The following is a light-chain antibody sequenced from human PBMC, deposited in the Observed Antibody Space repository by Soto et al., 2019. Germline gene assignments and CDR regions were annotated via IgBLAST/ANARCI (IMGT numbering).Light chain of an antibody. CDR2: WAS. Sequence: DIVLTQSPDSLAVSLGERATITCKSSQSLFFGVNEKTCLAWYQQKPGQPPKLLIYWASSRKSGVPDRFSASASETDFTLTISSLQAEDVAVYYCQQYRSSPWTFGQGTRVEVK. CDR3: QQYRSSPWT. V-gene: IGKV4-1*01. J-gene: IGKJ1*01. CDR1: QSLFFGVNEKTC.